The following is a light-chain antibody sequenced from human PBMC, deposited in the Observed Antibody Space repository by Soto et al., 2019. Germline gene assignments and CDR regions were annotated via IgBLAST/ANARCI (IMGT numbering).Light chain of an antibody. CDR3: SSYTNTDIWV. J-gene: IGLJ3*02. CDR2: GNS. Sequence: QSVLTQPPSVSGAPGQRVTISCTGSSSNIGAGYDVHWYQQLPGTAPKLLIYGNSNRPSGVPDRFSGSKSGTSASLAITGLQAEDEADYYCSSYTNTDIWVFGGGTKLTVL. CDR1: SSNIGAGYD. V-gene: IGLV1-40*01.